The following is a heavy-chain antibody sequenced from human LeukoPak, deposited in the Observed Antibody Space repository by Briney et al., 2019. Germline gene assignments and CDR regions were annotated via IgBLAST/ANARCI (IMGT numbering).Heavy chain of an antibody. CDR2: ISSSSSYI. D-gene: IGHD2-15*01. V-gene: IGHV3-21*01. Sequence: PGGSLRLSCAASGFTFSSYAMSWVRQAPGKGLEWVSSISSSSSYIYYADSVKGRFTISRDNAKNSLYLQMNSLRAEDTAVYYCARDKNSGGSRDVCFDYWGQGTLVTVSS. J-gene: IGHJ4*02. CDR1: GFTFSSYA. CDR3: ARDKNSGGSRDVCFDY.